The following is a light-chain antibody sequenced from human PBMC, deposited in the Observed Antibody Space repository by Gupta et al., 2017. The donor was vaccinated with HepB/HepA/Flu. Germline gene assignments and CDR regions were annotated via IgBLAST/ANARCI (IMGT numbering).Light chain of an antibody. V-gene: IGKV2-28*01. CDR2: WAS. CDR3: MQVVQTPIT. CDR1: QSLLHSTGFHH. Sequence: DIVMTQSPLSLPVTPGEPASISCRSSQSLLHSTGFHHLDWYPQKPGQCPQLPLFWASQRAPGVPDRFSGRGSCTDFTLTISRMEAEDVGDYYFMQVVQTPITFGQGTKLEIK. J-gene: IGKJ2*01.